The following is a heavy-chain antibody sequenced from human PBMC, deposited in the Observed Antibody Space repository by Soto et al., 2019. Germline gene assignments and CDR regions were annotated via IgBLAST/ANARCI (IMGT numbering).Heavy chain of an antibody. J-gene: IGHJ6*02. Sequence: GSLRLSCAASGFTFSDYYMSWISQAPGKGLEWVSYISSSSSYTNYAVSVKGRFTISRDNAKNSLYLQMNSLRAEDTAVYYCARSIAAAGTSQYFYGMDVWGQGTTVTVSS. D-gene: IGHD6-13*01. CDR3: ARSIAAAGTSQYFYGMDV. V-gene: IGHV3-11*06. CDR1: GFTFSDYY. CDR2: ISSSSSYT.